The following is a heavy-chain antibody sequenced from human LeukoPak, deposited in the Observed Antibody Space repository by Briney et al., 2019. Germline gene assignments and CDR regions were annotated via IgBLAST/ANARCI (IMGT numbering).Heavy chain of an antibody. V-gene: IGHV7-4-1*02. CDR2: IDTNTGNP. CDR1: GYTFSSNA. CDR3: TRGYDSSGYFSD. Sequence: WASVKVSCKASGYTFSSNAINWVRQAPGQGLEWMGWIDTNTGNPTYAQGFTGQFVFSLDTSVSTAYLQISSLKAEDTAEYFCTRGYDSSGYFSDWGQGTLVTVSS. D-gene: IGHD3-22*01. J-gene: IGHJ4*02.